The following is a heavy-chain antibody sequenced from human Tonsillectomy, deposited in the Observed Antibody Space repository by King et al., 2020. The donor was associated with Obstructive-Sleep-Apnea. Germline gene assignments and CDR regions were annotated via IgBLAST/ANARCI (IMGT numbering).Heavy chain of an antibody. Sequence: QLVQSAAELKKPGESLKISCKGAGYVFTTYWIGWVRRMPGKGLEWLGTIYPPDSDTRYSPSLQGQVTISADKSINTAFLHWRSLKASDTAMYYCTRHSHLGYNYGYVEYWGQGTLVTVSS. CDR2: IYPPDSDT. CDR1: GYVFTTYW. J-gene: IGHJ4*02. CDR3: TRHSHLGYNYGYVEY. V-gene: IGHV5-51*01. D-gene: IGHD5-18*01.